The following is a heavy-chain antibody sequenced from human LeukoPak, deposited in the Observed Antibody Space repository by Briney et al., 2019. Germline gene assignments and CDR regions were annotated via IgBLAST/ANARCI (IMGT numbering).Heavy chain of an antibody. CDR2: ISISGDNT. Sequence: PGGSLRLSCAASGFTFSDYGMSWVRQAPGKGLEWVAGISISGDNTYYADSVKGRFTISRDNSKNTLYLQMNSLRAEDTAVYYCAREDILTGFDYWGQGTLVTVSS. D-gene: IGHD3-9*01. V-gene: IGHV3-23*01. J-gene: IGHJ4*02. CDR1: GFTFSDYG. CDR3: AREDILTGFDY.